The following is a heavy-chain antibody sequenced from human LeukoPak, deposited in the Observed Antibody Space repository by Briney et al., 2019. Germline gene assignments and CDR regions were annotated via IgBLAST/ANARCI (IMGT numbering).Heavy chain of an antibody. Sequence: MPSETLSLTCTVSGDSIRTYYWSWIRQPPGKGLEWIGCIYYRGNTNYNPSLKSRVTISVDTSKNQFSLKLSSVTAADTAVYYCATTGYCSGGSCYAEYFQHWGQGALVTVSS. CDR3: ATTGYCSGGSCYAEYFQH. D-gene: IGHD2-15*01. CDR1: GDSIRTYY. J-gene: IGHJ1*01. V-gene: IGHV4-59*08. CDR2: IYYRGNT.